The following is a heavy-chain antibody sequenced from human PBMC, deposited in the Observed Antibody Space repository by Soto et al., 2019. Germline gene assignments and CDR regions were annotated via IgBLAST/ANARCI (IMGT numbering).Heavy chain of an antibody. Sequence: GGSLRLSCAASGFTFSIFAMSWVRQSPGKGLEWVSTISGSGGSTYYADAVKGRFTISRDNSMGTLYLQMKSLRVEDTAIYYCAKEVSLGSTVDLGYWGQGALVTSPQ. D-gene: IGHD7-27*01. CDR1: GFTFSIFA. CDR3: AKEVSLGSTVDLGY. V-gene: IGHV3-23*01. CDR2: ISGSGGST. J-gene: IGHJ4*02.